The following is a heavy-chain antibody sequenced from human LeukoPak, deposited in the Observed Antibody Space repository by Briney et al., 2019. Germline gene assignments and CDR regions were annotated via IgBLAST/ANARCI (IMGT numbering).Heavy chain of an antibody. V-gene: IGHV1-2*04. CDR1: GYTFTGYY. D-gene: IGHD6-13*01. Sequence: GASVKVSCKASGYTFTGYYMHWVRQAPGQGLEWMGWINPNSGGTNCAQKFQGWVTMTRDTSISTAYMELSRLRSDDTAVYYCARSPLLTSHIAAAATGPIDYWGQGTLVTVSS. J-gene: IGHJ4*02. CDR3: ARSPLLTSHIAAAATGPIDY. CDR2: INPNSGGT.